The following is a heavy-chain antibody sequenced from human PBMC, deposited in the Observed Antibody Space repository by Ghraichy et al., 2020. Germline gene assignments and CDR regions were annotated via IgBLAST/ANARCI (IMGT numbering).Heavy chain of an antibody. D-gene: IGHD4-23*01. CDR3: VKDVSYGGSGWPFDY. Sequence: GGSLRLSCSASGFTFSSYAMHWVRQPRGKGLEQVAAVSSNGESTYYADSVKGRFTISRDDSKNTPLLQMSSLRAEDTAVYYGVKDVSYGGSGWPFDYWGQGTLVTVSS. CDR1: GFTFSSYA. J-gene: IGHJ4*02. CDR2: VSSNGEST. V-gene: IGHV3-64D*06.